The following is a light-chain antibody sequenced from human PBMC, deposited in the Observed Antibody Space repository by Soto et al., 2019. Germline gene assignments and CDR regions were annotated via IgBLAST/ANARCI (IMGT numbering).Light chain of an antibody. CDR1: SSDVGYYNY. CDR3: SSYTSSSTVV. CDR2: EVS. Sequence: QSALTQPASVSGSPGQSIIISCTGTSSDVGYYNYVSWYQQHPGKAPKLMIYEVSNRPSGVSNRFSGSKSGNTASLTISGLPDEDEADYYCSSYTSSSTVVFGGGTKLTVL. V-gene: IGLV2-14*01. J-gene: IGLJ2*01.